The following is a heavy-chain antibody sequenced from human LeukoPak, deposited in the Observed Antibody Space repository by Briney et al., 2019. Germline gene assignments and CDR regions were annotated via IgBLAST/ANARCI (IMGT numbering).Heavy chain of an antibody. V-gene: IGHV3-23*01. CDR3: AKDEKFYYGSGAPKFDY. D-gene: IGHD3-10*01. CDR1: GFTFSSYA. CDR2: ISGSGGNT. J-gene: IGHJ4*02. Sequence: LTGGSLRLSCVASGFTFSSYAMNWVRQAPGKGLEWVSGISGSGGNTYYADSVKGRFAISRDNFKNTLYLQMNSLRAEDTAVYYCAKDEKFYYGSGAPKFDYWGQGTLVTVSS.